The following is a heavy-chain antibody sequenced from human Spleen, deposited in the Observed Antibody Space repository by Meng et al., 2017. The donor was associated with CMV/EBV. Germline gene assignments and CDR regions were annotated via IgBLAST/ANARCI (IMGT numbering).Heavy chain of an antibody. V-gene: IGHV3-43D*03. CDR3: AKAEGGYSYRPIDY. CDR1: GFTFSSYS. D-gene: IGHD5-18*01. Sequence: GGSLRLSCAASGFTFSSYSMNWVRQAPGKGLEWVSLISWDGGSTYYADSVKGRFTISRDNSKNSLYLQMNSLRAEDTALYYCAKAEGGYSYRPIDYWGQGTLVTVSS. J-gene: IGHJ4*02. CDR2: ISWDGGST.